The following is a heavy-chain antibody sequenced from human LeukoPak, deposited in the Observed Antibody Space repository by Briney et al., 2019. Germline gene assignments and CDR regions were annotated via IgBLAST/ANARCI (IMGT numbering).Heavy chain of an antibody. J-gene: IGHJ4*02. CDR2: ISYDGSNK. V-gene: IGHV3-30*18. D-gene: IGHD6-19*01. CDR1: GCTFSSYG. CDR3: AKDSEAVAYGYFDY. Sequence: PARSLSLTCAASGCTFSSYGMHWVRQPPGKGLEWVAVISYDGSNKYYADSVKGRFTISRDNSKNTLYLQMNSLRAEDTAVYYCAKDSEAVAYGYFDYWGQGTLVTVSS.